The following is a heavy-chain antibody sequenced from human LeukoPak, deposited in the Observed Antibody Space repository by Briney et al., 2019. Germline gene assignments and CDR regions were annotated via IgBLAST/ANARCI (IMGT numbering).Heavy chain of an antibody. V-gene: IGHV3-53*01. Sequence: PGGSLRLSCAASGFTVSSNYMSWVRQAPGKGLEWVSFIYSAGNTYYADFVKGRFTISRHTSKNTLYLQMNSLRAEDTAVYYCARDGSSGWYWVDYWGQGTLVTVSS. CDR2: IYSAGNT. D-gene: IGHD6-19*01. J-gene: IGHJ4*02. CDR1: GFTVSSNY. CDR3: ARDGSSGWYWVDY.